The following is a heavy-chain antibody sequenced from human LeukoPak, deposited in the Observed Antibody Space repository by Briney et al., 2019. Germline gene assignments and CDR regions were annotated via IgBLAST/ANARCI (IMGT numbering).Heavy chain of an antibody. J-gene: IGHJ4*02. Sequence: GGSLRLSCAASGFTFSSYSMNWVRQAPGKGLEWVSSISSSSSYIYFADSVKGLFTISRDNAKNSLYLQMNSLRAEDTAVYYCARDPPSYSSSSLTGDGYWGQGTLVTVSS. CDR2: ISSSSSYI. CDR1: GFTFSSYS. V-gene: IGHV3-21*01. D-gene: IGHD6-6*01. CDR3: ARDPPSYSSSSLTGDGY.